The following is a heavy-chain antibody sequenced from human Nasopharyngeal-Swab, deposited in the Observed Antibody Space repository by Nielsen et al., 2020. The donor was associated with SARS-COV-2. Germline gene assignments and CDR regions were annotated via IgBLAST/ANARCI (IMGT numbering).Heavy chain of an antibody. J-gene: IGHJ5*02. D-gene: IGHD1-26*01. Sequence: LSLTCAASGFTFSSYGMHWVRQAPGKGLEWVAVISYDGSNKYYADSVKGRFTISRDNSKNTLYLQMNSLRAEDTAVYYCAKPYSGSYLNWFDPWGQGTLVTVSS. CDR2: ISYDGSNK. CDR1: GFTFSSYG. V-gene: IGHV3-30*18. CDR3: AKPYSGSYLNWFDP.